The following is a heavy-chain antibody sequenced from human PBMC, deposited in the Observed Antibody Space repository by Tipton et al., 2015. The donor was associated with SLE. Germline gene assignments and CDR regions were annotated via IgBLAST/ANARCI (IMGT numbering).Heavy chain of an antibody. V-gene: IGHV4-59*08. J-gene: IGHJ4*02. D-gene: IGHD3-16*02. Sequence: TLSLTCTVSGDSISSYYWSWIRQPPGKGLEWIGYIYCGGGTNYNPSLKSRVTMSIDPSKNQFSLKLPSVTAADTAVYYCARGPRPATLSYYFDYWGQGTLVTVSS. CDR3: ARGPRPATLSYYFDY. CDR1: GDSISSYY. CDR2: IYCGGGT.